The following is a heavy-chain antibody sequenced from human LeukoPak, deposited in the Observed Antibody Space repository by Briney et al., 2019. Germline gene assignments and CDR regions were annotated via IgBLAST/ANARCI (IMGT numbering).Heavy chain of an antibody. J-gene: IGHJ4*02. Sequence: RGSLRLSCAASGFTVSSNYMSWVRQAPGKGLEWVSVIYSGGSTYYADSVKGRFTISRDNSKNTLYLQMNSLRAEDTAVYYCANYGSAYYFDYWGQGALVTVSP. V-gene: IGHV3-53*01. D-gene: IGHD3-10*01. CDR1: GFTVSSNY. CDR2: IYSGGST. CDR3: ANYGSAYYFDY.